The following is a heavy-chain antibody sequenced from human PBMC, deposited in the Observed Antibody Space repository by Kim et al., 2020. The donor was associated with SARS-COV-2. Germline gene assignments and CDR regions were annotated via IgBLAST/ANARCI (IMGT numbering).Heavy chain of an antibody. CDR2: ISSNGGST. Sequence: GGSLRLSYAASGFTFSSYAMHWVRQAPGKGLEYVSAISSNGGSTYYANSVKGRFTISRDNSKNTLYLQMGSLRADDMAVYYCARAQAGGSGSYFFYYMDV. CDR3: ARAQAGGSGSYFFYYMDV. J-gene: IGHJ6*03. D-gene: IGHD3-10*01. V-gene: IGHV3-64*01. CDR1: GFTFSSYA.